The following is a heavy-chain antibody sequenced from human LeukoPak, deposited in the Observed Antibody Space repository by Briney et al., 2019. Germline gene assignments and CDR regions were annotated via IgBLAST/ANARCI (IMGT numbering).Heavy chain of an antibody. Sequence: SETLSLTCTVSGGSLSSYYWSWIRQSPGKGLEWIGYIYFSGTTDYNPSLKSRVTMAVDTSKNQFSLKLSSVTAADTAVYYCARGVAAEYRFDPWGQGTLVTVSS. D-gene: IGHD6-25*01. V-gene: IGHV4-59*08. CDR2: IYFSGTT. J-gene: IGHJ5*02. CDR3: ARGVAAEYRFDP. CDR1: GGSLSSYY.